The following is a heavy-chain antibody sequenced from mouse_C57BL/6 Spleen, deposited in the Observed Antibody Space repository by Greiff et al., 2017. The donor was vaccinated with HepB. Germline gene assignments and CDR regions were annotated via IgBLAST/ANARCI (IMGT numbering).Heavy chain of an antibody. Sequence: VQLQQSGAELAKPGASVKLSCKASGYTFTSYWMHWVKQRPGQGLEWIGYINPSSGYTKYTQKFKDKATLTADKSSSTAYMQLSSLTYENSAVYYCARGDGDDGGVPWFAYWVQGTLVTVSA. V-gene: IGHV1-7*01. J-gene: IGHJ3*01. CDR3: ARGDGDDGGVPWFAY. D-gene: IGHD2-2*01. CDR1: GYTFTSYW. CDR2: INPSSGYT.